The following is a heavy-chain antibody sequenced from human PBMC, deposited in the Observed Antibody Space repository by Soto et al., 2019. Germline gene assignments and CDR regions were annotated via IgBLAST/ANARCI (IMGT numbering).Heavy chain of an antibody. J-gene: IGHJ4*02. CDR3: ASTTDYGGSYSFDY. Sequence: SVKVSCKASGGTFSSYAISWVRQAPGQGLEWMGGIIPIFGTANYAQKFQGRVTITADESTSTAYMELSSLRSEDTAVYYCASTTDYGGSYSFDYWGQGTLVPVSS. V-gene: IGHV1-69*13. D-gene: IGHD4-17*01. CDR1: GGTFSSYA. CDR2: IIPIFGTA.